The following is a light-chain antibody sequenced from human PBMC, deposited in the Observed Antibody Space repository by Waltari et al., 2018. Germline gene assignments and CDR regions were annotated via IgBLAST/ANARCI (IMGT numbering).Light chain of an antibody. CDR2: HND. CDR3: QSYDSGQWV. Sequence: QSVLTQPPSVSGAPGQRVTIPCSGSSSNIGAGYALHWYQQFSGTAPKLLIYHNDNRPSGVPDRFSGSRSGTSASLAITGLQTDDEAEYFCQSYDSGQWVFGGGTKLTVL. CDR1: SSNIGAGYA. J-gene: IGLJ2*01. V-gene: IGLV1-40*01.